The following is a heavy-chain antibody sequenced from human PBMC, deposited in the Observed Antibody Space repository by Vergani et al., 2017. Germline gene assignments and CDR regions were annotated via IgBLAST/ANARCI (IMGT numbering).Heavy chain of an antibody. D-gene: IGHD3-22*01. CDR2: INDSGRT. Sequence: QVQLQQWGGGLLKPSETLSLTCAVYGGSFSGYFWTWIRQSPGRGLEWIGEINDSGRTNYNPSLKSRVTISEDTSKNQFSLKLTSVTAADTAMYYCARGHYHYDSISFDYWGQGTVITVS. V-gene: IGHV4-34*01. CDR1: GGSFSGYF. J-gene: IGHJ4*02. CDR3: ARGHYHYDSISFDY.